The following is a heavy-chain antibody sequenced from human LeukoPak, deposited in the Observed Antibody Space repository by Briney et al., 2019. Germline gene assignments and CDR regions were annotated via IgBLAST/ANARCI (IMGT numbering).Heavy chain of an antibody. D-gene: IGHD1-26*01. Sequence: GGSLRLSCAASGFTFSRNSMNWVRQAPGKGLEWVSSISTSSSYIYYADSVKGRFTISRHNAKNSLYLQMNSLRAEDTAVYYCARGRQNSGSYSDAFDIWGQGTMVTVSS. J-gene: IGHJ3*02. CDR1: GFTFSRNS. CDR2: ISTSSSYI. V-gene: IGHV3-21*01. CDR3: ARGRQNSGSYSDAFDI.